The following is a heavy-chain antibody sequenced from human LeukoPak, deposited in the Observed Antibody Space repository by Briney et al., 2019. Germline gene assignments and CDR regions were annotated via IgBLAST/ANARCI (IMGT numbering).Heavy chain of an antibody. J-gene: IGHJ4*02. CDR3: AKAGYYYDSVGFDY. V-gene: IGHV3-30*18. Sequence: GRSLRLSCAASGFTFSSYGMHWVRQAPGKGLEWVAVISYDGSNKYFADSVKGRFTISRDNSKNTLYLQMNSLRAEDTAVYYCAKAGYYYDSVGFDYWGQGTLVTVSS. D-gene: IGHD3-22*01. CDR2: ISYDGSNK. CDR1: GFTFSSYG.